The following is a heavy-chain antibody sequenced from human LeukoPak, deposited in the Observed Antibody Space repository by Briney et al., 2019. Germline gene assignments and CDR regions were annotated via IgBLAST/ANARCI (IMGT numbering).Heavy chain of an antibody. D-gene: IGHD6-19*01. V-gene: IGHV2-70*04. CDR3: ARTDSSGWYGD. CDR2: IDWDDDK. CDR1: GFSLSTSGMR. Sequence: SGPTLVNPTPPLTLTCTFSGFSLSTSGMRVSWIRQPPEKALEWLALIDWDDDKFYSTSLKTRLTISKDTSKNQVVLTMTNMDPVDTATYYCARTDSSGWYGDWGQGTLVTVSS. J-gene: IGHJ4*02.